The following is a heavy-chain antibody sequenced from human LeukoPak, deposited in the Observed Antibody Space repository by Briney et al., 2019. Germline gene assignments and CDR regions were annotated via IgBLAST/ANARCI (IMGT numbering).Heavy chain of an antibody. D-gene: IGHD1-7*01. Sequence: GASVKVSCKASGGTFSSYAVSWVRQAPGQGLEWMGGIIPFFGTANYAQKFQGRVTITADESTSTAYMELSSLRSEDTAVYYCARAWDYLHYFDYWGQGTLVTVSS. V-gene: IGHV1-69*13. CDR3: ARAWDYLHYFDY. CDR1: GGTFSSYA. J-gene: IGHJ4*02. CDR2: IIPFFGTA.